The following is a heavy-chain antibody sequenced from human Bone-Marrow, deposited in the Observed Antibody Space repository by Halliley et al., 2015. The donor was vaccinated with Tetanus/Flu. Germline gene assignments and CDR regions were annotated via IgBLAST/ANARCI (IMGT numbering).Heavy chain of an antibody. D-gene: IGHD3-3*01. V-gene: IGHV3-7*03. CDR1: GFSFSNYW. Sequence: EVQLVESGGGLVQPGGSLRLSCAASGFSFSNYWMSWVRQAPGKGLECVANIKEDGSEKHYVDSLKGRFTISRDNAKNSLYLQMNSLRAEDTAVYYCARGGRHGYKKKGSGSWGQGTLVTVSS. CDR3: ARGGRHGYKKKGSGS. J-gene: IGHJ5*02. CDR2: IKEDGSEK.